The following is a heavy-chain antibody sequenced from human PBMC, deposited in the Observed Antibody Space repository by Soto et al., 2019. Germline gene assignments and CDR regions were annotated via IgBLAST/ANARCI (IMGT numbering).Heavy chain of an antibody. CDR2: ISWDGGST. CDR3: AKDKGNTAMVFDY. J-gene: IGHJ4*02. D-gene: IGHD5-18*01. V-gene: IGHV3-43*01. CDR1: GFTFDDYT. Sequence: EVQLVESGGVVVQPGGSLRLSCAASGFTFDDYTMHWVRQAPGKGLEWVSLISWDGGSTYYADSVKGRVTISRDNSKNSLYLQMNSLRTEDTALYYCAKDKGNTAMVFDYWGQGTLVTVSS.